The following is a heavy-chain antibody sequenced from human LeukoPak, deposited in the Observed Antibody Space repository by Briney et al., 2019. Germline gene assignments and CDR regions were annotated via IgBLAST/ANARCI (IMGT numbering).Heavy chain of an antibody. Sequence: RASVKLSFKASGGTFSIYAISWVRQPPGQGLELMGRIIPIFGTANYAQKFQGRVTITTDESKSTAYLELSSLRSEDTAVYYCARVLDSSGYLNWFDPWGQGTLVTVSS. D-gene: IGHD3-22*01. V-gene: IGHV1-69*05. CDR3: ARVLDSSGYLNWFDP. CDR1: GGTFSIYA. CDR2: IIPIFGTA. J-gene: IGHJ5*02.